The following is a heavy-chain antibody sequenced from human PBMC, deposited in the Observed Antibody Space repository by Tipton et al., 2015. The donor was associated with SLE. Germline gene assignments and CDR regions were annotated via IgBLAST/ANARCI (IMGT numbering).Heavy chain of an antibody. CDR1: GFTLSSYG. J-gene: IGHJ4*02. Sequence: QLVQSGGGVVQPGKSLRLSCAASGFTLSSYGMHWVRQAPGKGLVWVSRINSDGSSTSYADSVKGRFTISRDNAKNTLYMQMNSLRAEDTAVYYCARVGGGYFGYWGQGTLVTVSS. D-gene: IGHD3-16*01. CDR3: ARVGGGYFGY. V-gene: IGHV3-74*02. CDR2: INSDGSST.